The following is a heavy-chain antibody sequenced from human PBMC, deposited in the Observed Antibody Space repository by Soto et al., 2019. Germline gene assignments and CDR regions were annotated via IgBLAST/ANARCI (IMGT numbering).Heavy chain of an antibody. CDR3: ARSVEGHFDY. D-gene: IGHD6-19*01. CDR1: GFRFSIYS. Sequence: EVRLVESGGALVQRGGSLTLSCAASGFRFSIYSMNWVRQAPGKGLEWSAYITSDTKTIKYAESVKGRFTISRDNAKNSVYLQMNNLGDEDTAVYYCARSVEGHFDYWGQGTGVTVSS. J-gene: IGHJ4*02. CDR2: ITSDTKTI. V-gene: IGHV3-48*02.